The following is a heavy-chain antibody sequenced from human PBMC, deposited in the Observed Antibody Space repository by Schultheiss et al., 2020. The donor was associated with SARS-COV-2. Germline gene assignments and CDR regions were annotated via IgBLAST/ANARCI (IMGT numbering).Heavy chain of an antibody. J-gene: IGHJ3*02. V-gene: IGHV4-38-2*01. CDR1: GYSITSNYY. D-gene: IGHD2-15*01. CDR3: ARAHQYCSGGSCYPDAFDI. CDR2: IHRSVNT. Sequence: SETLSLTCAVSGYSITSNYYWGWIRQSPGKGLEWIAAIHRSVNTYYNPSLKSRVTISVDTSKNQFSLKLSSVTAADSAVYYCARAHQYCSGGSCYPDAFDIWGQGTMVTVSS.